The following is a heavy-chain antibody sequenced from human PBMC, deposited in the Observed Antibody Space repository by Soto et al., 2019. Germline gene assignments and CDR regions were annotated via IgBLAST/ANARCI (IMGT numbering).Heavy chain of an antibody. CDR3: ARTQREQQLAAFDY. CDR1: GFTFTRSA. D-gene: IGHD6-13*01. CDR2: INAGNGNT. J-gene: IGHJ4*02. V-gene: IGHV1-3*01. Sequence: ASVKVSCKASGFTFTRSAVRWVRQARGQRLEWIGWINAGNGNTKYSQKFQGRVTITRDTSASTAYMELSSLRSEDTAVYYCARTQREQQLAAFDYWGQGTLVTVSS.